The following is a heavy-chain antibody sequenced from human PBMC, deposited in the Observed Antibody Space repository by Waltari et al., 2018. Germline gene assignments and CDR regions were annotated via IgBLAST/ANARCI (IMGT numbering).Heavy chain of an antibody. V-gene: IGHV1-18*04. CDR1: GYTFTSYG. CDR3: ARDPQTTVTTYYYYYGMDV. J-gene: IGHJ6*02. Sequence: QVQLVQSGAEVKKPGASVKVSCKASGYTFTSYGISWVRQAPGQGLEWMGWISAYNGNTNYAQKLQGRVNMTTDTSTSTAYMELRSLRSDDTAVYYCARDPQTTVTTYYYYYGMDVWGQGTTVTVSS. D-gene: IGHD4-17*01. CDR2: ISAYNGNT.